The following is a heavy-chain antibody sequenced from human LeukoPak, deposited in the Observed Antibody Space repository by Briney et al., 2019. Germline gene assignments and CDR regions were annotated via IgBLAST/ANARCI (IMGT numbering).Heavy chain of an antibody. CDR1: GFTVSSNY. D-gene: IGHD6-13*01. Sequence: GGSLRLSCAASGFTVSSNYMSWVRQAPGKGLEWVSVIYSGGSTYYADSVKGRFTISRDNSKNTLYLQMNSLRAEDTVVYYCARDRSAAGTFDYWGQGTLVTVSS. CDR3: ARDRSAAGTFDY. CDR2: IYSGGST. J-gene: IGHJ4*02. V-gene: IGHV3-66*01.